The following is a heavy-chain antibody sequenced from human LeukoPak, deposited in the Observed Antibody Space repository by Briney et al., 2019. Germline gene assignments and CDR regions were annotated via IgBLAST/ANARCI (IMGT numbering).Heavy chain of an antibody. D-gene: IGHD5-18*01. V-gene: IGHV4-59*01. Sequence: SETLSLTCTVSGGSISSYYWSWIRQPPGKGLEWIGYIYYSGSTNYNPSLKSRVTISVDTSKNQFSLKLSSVTAADTAVYYCARVSVDSLWLGFLDYWGQGTLVTVSS. CDR3: ARVSVDSLWLGFLDY. CDR1: GGSISSYY. CDR2: IYYSGST. J-gene: IGHJ4*02.